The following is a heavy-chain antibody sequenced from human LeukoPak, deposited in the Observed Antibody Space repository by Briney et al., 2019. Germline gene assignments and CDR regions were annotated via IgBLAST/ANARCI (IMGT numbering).Heavy chain of an antibody. D-gene: IGHD4-17*01. V-gene: IGHV3-30-3*01. CDR2: ISYDGSNK. CDR1: GFTFSSYA. Sequence: PGGSLRLSCAASGFTFSSYAMHWVRQAPGKGLEWVAVISYDGSNKYYADSVKGRFTISRDNSKNTLYLQMNSLRAEDTAVYYCARIDYGDELPYYYYGMDVWGQGTTVTVSS. CDR3: ARIDYGDELPYYYYGMDV. J-gene: IGHJ6*02.